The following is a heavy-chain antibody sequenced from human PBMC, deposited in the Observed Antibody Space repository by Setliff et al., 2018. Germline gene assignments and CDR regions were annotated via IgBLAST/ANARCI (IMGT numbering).Heavy chain of an antibody. Sequence: AASVKVSCKASGYTFTGYYMHWVRQAPGQGLEWMGWINPNSGGTNYAQKFQGRVTMTRDTSISTAYMELSRLRSDDTAVYYCARRGQVTMVRGVTAPASYYYYYMDVWGKGTTVTVSS. CDR2: INPNSGGT. CDR1: GYTFTGYY. V-gene: IGHV1-2*02. J-gene: IGHJ6*03. CDR3: ARRGQVTMVRGVTAPASYYYYYMDV. D-gene: IGHD3-10*01.